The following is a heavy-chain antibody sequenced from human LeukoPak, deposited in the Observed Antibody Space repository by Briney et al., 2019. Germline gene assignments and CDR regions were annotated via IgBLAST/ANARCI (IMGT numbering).Heavy chain of an antibody. D-gene: IGHD5-18*01. CDR1: GFTFSSYA. CDR2: IYSGGST. V-gene: IGHV3-66*01. Sequence: GGSLRLSCAASGFTFSSYAMSWVRQAPGKGLEWVSVIYSGGSTYYADSVKGRFTISRDNSKNTLYLQMNSLRAEDTAVYYCAKDGYSYGYGYYYMDVWGKGTTVTISS. CDR3: AKDGYSYGYGYYYMDV. J-gene: IGHJ6*03.